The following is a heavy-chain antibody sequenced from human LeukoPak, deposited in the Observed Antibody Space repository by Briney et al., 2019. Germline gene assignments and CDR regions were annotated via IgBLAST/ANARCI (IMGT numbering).Heavy chain of an antibody. V-gene: IGHV3-30*02. CDR1: GFTFSSYG. CDR2: IRYDGSNK. J-gene: IGHJ4*02. D-gene: IGHD3-10*01. Sequence: PGGSLRLSCAASGFTFSSYGMHWVRQAPGKGLEWVAFIRYDGSNKYYADSVKGRFTISRDTSKNALYLQMNSLRTEDTAVYYCARDYGSGSYYLDEFYFDYWGQGTLVTVST. CDR3: ARDYGSGSYYLDEFYFDY.